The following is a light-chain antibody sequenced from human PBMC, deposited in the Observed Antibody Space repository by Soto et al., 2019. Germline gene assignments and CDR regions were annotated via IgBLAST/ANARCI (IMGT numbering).Light chain of an antibody. J-gene: IGKJ5*01. V-gene: IGKV3-15*01. CDR2: DTS. CDR3: QQYNNWPPIT. CDR1: QSVSIK. Sequence: EIVMTQSPATLSASPGERATLSCRASQSVSIKLAWYQQKPGQAPRLLIYDTSTGATGIPARFSGSGSGTEFTLTISSLQSEDFAVYYCQQYNNWPPITFGQGTRLEIK.